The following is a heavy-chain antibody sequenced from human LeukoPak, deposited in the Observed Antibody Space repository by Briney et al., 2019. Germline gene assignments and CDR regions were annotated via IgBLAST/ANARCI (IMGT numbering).Heavy chain of an antibody. J-gene: IGHJ3*02. D-gene: IGHD2-15*01. V-gene: IGHV1-69*05. CDR2: IIPIFGTA. CDR3: ARASYDIVVVVAATPAPAFDI. Sequence: ASVEVSCKASGGTFSSYAISWVRQAPGQGLEWMGGIIPIFGTANYAQKFQGRVTITTDESTSTAYMELSSLRSEDTAVYYCARASYDIVVVVAATPAPAFDIWGQGTMVTVSS. CDR1: GGTFSSYA.